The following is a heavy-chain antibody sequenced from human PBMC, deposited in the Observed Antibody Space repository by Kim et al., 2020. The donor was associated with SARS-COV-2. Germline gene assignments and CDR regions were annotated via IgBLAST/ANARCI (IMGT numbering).Heavy chain of an antibody. V-gene: IGHV4-59*13. Sequence: SETLSLTCTVSGGSISSYYWSWIRQPPGKGLEWIGYIYYSGSANYNPSLKSRVTLSVDTSKNQFSLKLSSVTAADTAVYYCAREGYTTTWYRYFDLWGRGTLVTVSS. CDR3: AREGYTTTWYRYFDL. D-gene: IGHD6-13*01. CDR1: GGSISSYY. CDR2: IYYSGSA. J-gene: IGHJ2*01.